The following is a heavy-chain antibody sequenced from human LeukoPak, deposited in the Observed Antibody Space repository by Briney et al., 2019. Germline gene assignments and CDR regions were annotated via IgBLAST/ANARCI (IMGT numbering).Heavy chain of an antibody. Sequence: PSETLSLTCAVSGYSISSGYYWGWVRQPPGKGLEWIGSIYHSGSNYYNPSLKSRVTMSVDTSKNQFSLKLTSVTAADTAVYYCARDLVRGYSYGVFDYWGRGTLVTVSS. V-gene: IGHV4-38-2*01. CDR1: GYSISSGYY. D-gene: IGHD5-18*01. CDR2: IYHSGSN. J-gene: IGHJ4*02. CDR3: ARDLVRGYSYGVFDY.